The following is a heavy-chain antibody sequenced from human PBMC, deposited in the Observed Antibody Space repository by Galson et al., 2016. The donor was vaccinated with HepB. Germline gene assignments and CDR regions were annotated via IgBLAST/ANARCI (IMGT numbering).Heavy chain of an antibody. Sequence: SLRLSCAASGFTFSDYYMSWIRQAPGKGLEWVSYISSSSSYTNYADSVKGRFTISRDNAKNSLYLQMNSLRAEDTAGYCCARNQYYYGSGGMDDWGEGTTYTVPS. V-gene: IGHV3-11*03. D-gene: IGHD3-10*01. CDR3: ARNQYYYGSGGMDD. J-gene: IGHJ6*02. CDR1: GFTFSDYY. CDR2: ISSSSSYT.